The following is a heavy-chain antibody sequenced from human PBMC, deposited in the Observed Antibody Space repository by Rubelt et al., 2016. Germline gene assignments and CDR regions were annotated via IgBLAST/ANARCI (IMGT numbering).Heavy chain of an antibody. D-gene: IGHD4-17*01. CDR3: ARRGYYGDYDY. CDR2: IFHSGST. J-gene: IGHJ4*02. V-gene: IGHV4-39*07. CDR1: GGSISSSSYY. Sequence: QLQLQESGPGLVKPSETLSLTCTVSGGSISSSSYYWGWIRQPPGKGLEWIGGIFHSGSTYYNPSLKSRVTISVDTSKKQFSLKLSSVTAADTAVYYCARRGYYGDYDYWGQGTLVTVSS.